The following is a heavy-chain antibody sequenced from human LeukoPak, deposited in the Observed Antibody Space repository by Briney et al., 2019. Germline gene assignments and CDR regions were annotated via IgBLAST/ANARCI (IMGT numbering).Heavy chain of an antibody. D-gene: IGHD4-11*01. V-gene: IGHV3-23*01. J-gene: IGHJ5*02. CDR3: AKDLAGYSNYGGWFDP. CDR2: ISGSGAIT. Sequence: GGSLRLSCAASGFTFSSYAMTWVRQAPGKGLEWVSSISGSGAITYYADSVKGRFTISRDNSKNTLYLQMNSLRAEDTAVYYCAKDLAGYSNYGGWFDPWGQGTLVTVSS. CDR1: GFTFSSYA.